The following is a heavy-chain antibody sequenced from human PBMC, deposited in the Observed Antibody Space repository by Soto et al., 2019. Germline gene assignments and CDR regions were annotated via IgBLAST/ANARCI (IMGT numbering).Heavy chain of an antibody. Sequence: SETLSLTCTVSGGPISSSSYYWGWIRQPPGKGLEWIGSIYYSGSTYYNPSLKSRVTISVDTSKNQFSPKLSSVTAADTAVYYCARRRDQLLPYYYYGMDVWGQGTTVTVSS. D-gene: IGHD2-2*01. J-gene: IGHJ6*02. CDR2: IYYSGST. CDR1: GGPISSSSYY. CDR3: ARRRDQLLPYYYYGMDV. V-gene: IGHV4-39*01.